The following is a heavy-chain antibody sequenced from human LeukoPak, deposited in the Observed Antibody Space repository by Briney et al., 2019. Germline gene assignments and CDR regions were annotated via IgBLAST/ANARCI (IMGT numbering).Heavy chain of an antibody. CDR1: GFTFTRHG. D-gene: IGHD5-12*01. CDR3: VRVPLGYSAYEDEDLIYYFDY. V-gene: IGHV3-30*03. J-gene: IGHJ4*02. Sequence: PGRSLRLSCEVSGFTFTRHGMHWVRQAPGKGLEWVASLSSDGRKTHYAHSVRGRFTTSTDTSKNTLSLQMDSLRVEDTAVYFCVRVPLGYSAYEDEDLIYYFDYWGQGTLVTVSS. CDR2: LSSDGRKT.